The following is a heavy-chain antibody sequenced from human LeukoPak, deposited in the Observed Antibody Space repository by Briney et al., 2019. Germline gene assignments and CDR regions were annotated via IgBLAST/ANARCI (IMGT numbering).Heavy chain of an antibody. CDR1: GGSISSSSYY. CDR3: ARLQSSREVVVTSIDY. V-gene: IGHV4-39*07. CDR2: IYYSGST. Sequence: SETLSLTCTVSGGSISSSSYYWGWIRQPPGKGLEWIGSIYYSGSTYYNPSLKSRVTISVDTSKNQFSLKLSSVTAADTAVYYCARLQSSREVVVTSIDYWGQGTLVTVSS. D-gene: IGHD2-21*02. J-gene: IGHJ4*02.